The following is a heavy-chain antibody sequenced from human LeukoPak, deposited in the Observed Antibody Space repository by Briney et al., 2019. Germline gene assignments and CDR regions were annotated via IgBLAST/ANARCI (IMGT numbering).Heavy chain of an antibody. V-gene: IGHV3-7*01. CDR3: ARGVGYSSSTPPVWFDP. J-gene: IGHJ5*02. CDR1: GFTFSSYW. CDR2: IKQDGSEK. Sequence: WGSLRLSCAASGFTFSSYWMSWVRQAPGKGLEWVANIKQDGSEKYYVDSVKGRFTISRDNAKNSLYLQMNSLGAEDTAVYYCARGVGYSSSTPPVWFDPWGQGTLVTVSS. D-gene: IGHD6-6*01.